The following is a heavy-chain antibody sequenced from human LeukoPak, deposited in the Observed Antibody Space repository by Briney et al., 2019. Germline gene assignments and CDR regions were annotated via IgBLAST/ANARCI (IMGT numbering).Heavy chain of an antibody. Sequence: ASVKVSCKASGYTFTGYYMHWVRQAPGQGLEWMGWINPNSGGTNYAQKFQGWVTMTRDTSISTAYMELSRLRSDDTAVYYCARGVGKKGRYCSGGSCYPVPDAFDIWGHGTMVTVSS. D-gene: IGHD2-15*01. CDR2: INPNSGGT. CDR1: GYTFTGYY. V-gene: IGHV1-2*04. CDR3: ARGVGKKGRYCSGGSCYPVPDAFDI. J-gene: IGHJ3*02.